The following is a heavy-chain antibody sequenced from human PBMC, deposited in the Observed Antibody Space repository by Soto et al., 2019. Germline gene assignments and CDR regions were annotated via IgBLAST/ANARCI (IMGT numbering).Heavy chain of an antibody. CDR2: ISGSGGST. CDR3: AKAGNYDILTGYYDSYVDC. J-gene: IGHJ4*02. Sequence: GSLRLSCAASGFTFSTYAMSWVRQAPGKGLEWVAVISGSGGSTYYAGSVKGRFTISRDNSKNTLYLQMNSLRAEDTAVYHCAKAGNYDILTGYYDSYVDCWGQGTLVTVSS. D-gene: IGHD3-9*01. V-gene: IGHV3-23*01. CDR1: GFTFSTYA.